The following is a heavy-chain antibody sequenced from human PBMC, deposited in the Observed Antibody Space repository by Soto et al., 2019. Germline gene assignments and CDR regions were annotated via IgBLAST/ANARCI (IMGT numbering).Heavy chain of an antibody. Sequence: GGSLRLSCAASGFTFSSYGMHWVRQAPGKGLEWVAVISYDGSNKYYADSVKGRFTISRDNSKNTLYLQMNSLRAEDTAVYYVVRGYYYDYWGQGTLVTVSS. V-gene: IGHV3-30*03. J-gene: IGHJ4*02. CDR2: ISYDGSNK. D-gene: IGHD3-10*01. CDR3: VRGYYYDY. CDR1: GFTFSSYG.